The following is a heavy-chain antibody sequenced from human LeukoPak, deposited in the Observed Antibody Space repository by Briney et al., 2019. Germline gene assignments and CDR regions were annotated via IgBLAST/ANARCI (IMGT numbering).Heavy chain of an antibody. V-gene: IGHV3-7*01. J-gene: IGHJ4*02. Sequence: PGGSLRLSCAASGFTFSSYWMSWVRQAPGKGLEWVANVEQDGSEKYYVDSVKGRFTISRDNAKNSLYLQMNSLRAEDTAVYYCARETPYLGRFLEWLSAYYFDYWGQGTLVTVST. CDR3: ARETPYLGRFLEWLSAYYFDY. CDR2: VEQDGSEK. CDR1: GFTFSSYW. D-gene: IGHD3-3*01.